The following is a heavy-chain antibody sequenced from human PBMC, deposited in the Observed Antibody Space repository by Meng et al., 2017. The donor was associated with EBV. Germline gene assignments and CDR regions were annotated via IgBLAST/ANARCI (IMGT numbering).Heavy chain of an antibody. J-gene: IGHJ4*02. CDR1: GGTFRSDA. CDR3: ASESGRGFTPDY. CDR2: LLPMVGAP. V-gene: IGHV1-69*01. D-gene: IGHD3-10*01. Sequence: QVQLSLPGAGGTTRGPSVTVPCRPSGGTFRSDAVSWVRQAPGQGLEWMGGLLPMVGAPHYAQKFQGRVTIIAHESTSTHSMELYSLRSEDTAMYYCASESGRGFTPDYWGQGTLVTVSS.